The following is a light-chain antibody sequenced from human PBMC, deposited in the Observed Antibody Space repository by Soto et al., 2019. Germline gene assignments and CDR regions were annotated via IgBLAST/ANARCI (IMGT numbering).Light chain of an antibody. CDR2: EVS. CDR1: SSDVGGYNY. J-gene: IGLJ2*01. CDR3: SSYTSGSTLVV. V-gene: IGLV2-14*01. Sequence: QSALTQPASVSGSPGQSITISCTGTSSDVGGYNYVSWYQQHPGKAPKLMIYEVSNRPSEVSNRFSASKSGNTASLTISGLQAEDEGNYYCSSYTSGSTLVVFGGGTKLTVL.